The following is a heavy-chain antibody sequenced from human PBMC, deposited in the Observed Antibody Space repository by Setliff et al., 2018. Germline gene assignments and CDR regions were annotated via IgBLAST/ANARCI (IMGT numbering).Heavy chain of an antibody. Sequence: SETLSLTCTVSGGSISSYYWSWIRQPPGKGREWIGNIYYSGGTYYSPSLKSRVTISVDTSKSQFSLNLSSVTAADTAVYYCARIAYGSGSYYFDYWGQGTLVTVSS. CDR3: ARIAYGSGSYYFDY. D-gene: IGHD3-10*01. CDR1: GGSISSYY. CDR2: IYYSGGT. V-gene: IGHV4-59*08. J-gene: IGHJ4*02.